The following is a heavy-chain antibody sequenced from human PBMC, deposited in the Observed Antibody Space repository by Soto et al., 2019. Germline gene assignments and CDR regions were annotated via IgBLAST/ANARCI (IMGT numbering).Heavy chain of an antibody. D-gene: IGHD6-13*01. CDR3: ATGRPKAGHYYYYGMDV. J-gene: IGHJ6*02. CDR1: GYTLTELS. V-gene: IGHV1-24*01. Sequence: ASVKVSCKVSGYTLTELSMHWVRQAPGKGLEWMGGFDPEDGETIYAQKFQGRVTMTEDTSTDTAYMELSSLRSEDTAVYYCATGRPKAGHYYYYGMDVWGQGTTVTVSS. CDR2: FDPEDGET.